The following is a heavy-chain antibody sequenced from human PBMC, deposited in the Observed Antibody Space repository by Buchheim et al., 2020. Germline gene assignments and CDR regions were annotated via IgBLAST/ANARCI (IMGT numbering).Heavy chain of an antibody. Sequence: EVQLVESGGGLDQPGGSLRLSCAASGFSVNNNYMNWVRQAPGKGLEWVSLIYSGGNTYYADSVKGRFTISSDDSKNTVYLQMNSLRAEDTAVYYCARGPYYYDSSGFHYWGQGTL. V-gene: IGHV3-66*01. CDR1: GFSVNNNY. CDR2: IYSGGNT. D-gene: IGHD3-22*01. CDR3: ARGPYYYDSSGFHY. J-gene: IGHJ4*02.